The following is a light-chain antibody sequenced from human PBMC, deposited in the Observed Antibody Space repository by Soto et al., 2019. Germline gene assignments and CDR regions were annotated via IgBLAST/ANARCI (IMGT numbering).Light chain of an antibody. CDR2: EVS. V-gene: IGLV2-14*01. Sequence: QSALTQPASVSGSPDKWITFSCTGPRSDVGGYNYVSWYQQNPGKAPKLMIYEVSNRPSGVSNRFSGSKSGNTASLTISGLQAEDEADYYCSSYTSSSTLVFGTGTKVTVL. CDR3: SSYTSSSTLV. J-gene: IGLJ1*01. CDR1: RSDVGGYNY.